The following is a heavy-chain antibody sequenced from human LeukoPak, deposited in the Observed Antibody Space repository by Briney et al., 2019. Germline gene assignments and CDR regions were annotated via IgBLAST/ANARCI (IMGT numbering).Heavy chain of an antibody. CDR3: AKERGVAVAVIDY. J-gene: IGHJ4*02. CDR2: ISGSGRST. Sequence: GGSLRLSCAASEFTFSSYAMSWVRQAPGKGLEWVSAISGSGRSTFYADSVKGRFTISRDNSKNTLYLQMDSLRAEDTAVYYCAKERGVAVAVIDYWGQGTLVTVSS. CDR1: EFTFSSYA. V-gene: IGHV3-23*01. D-gene: IGHD6-19*01.